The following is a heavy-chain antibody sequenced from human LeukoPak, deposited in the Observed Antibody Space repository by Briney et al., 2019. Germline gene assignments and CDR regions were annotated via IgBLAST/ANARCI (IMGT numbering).Heavy chain of an antibody. V-gene: IGHV1-69*04. Sequence: SVKVSCKASGGTFSSYAISWVRQAPGQGLEWMGRIIPILGIANYAQKFQGRVTITADKSTSTAYMELSSLRSEDTAVYYCARDPTELWFGELLNWFDPWGQGTLVTVSS. CDR3: ARDPTELWFGELLNWFDP. J-gene: IGHJ5*02. CDR1: GGTFSSYA. CDR2: IIPILGIA. D-gene: IGHD3-10*01.